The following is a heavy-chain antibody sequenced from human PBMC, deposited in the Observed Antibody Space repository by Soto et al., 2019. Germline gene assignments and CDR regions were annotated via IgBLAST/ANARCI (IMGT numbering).Heavy chain of an antibody. CDR1: GFTFSSYG. Sequence: QVQLVESGGGVVQPGRSLRLSGAASGFTFSSYGMHWVREAPGKGLEWVAVISYDGSNKYYADSVKGRFTISRDNSKNTLYLQMNSLRAEDTAVYYCAKEGGYSYGSYYYYYGMDVWGQGTTVTVSS. D-gene: IGHD5-18*01. J-gene: IGHJ6*02. CDR3: AKEGGYSYGSYYYYYGMDV. CDR2: ISYDGSNK. V-gene: IGHV3-30*18.